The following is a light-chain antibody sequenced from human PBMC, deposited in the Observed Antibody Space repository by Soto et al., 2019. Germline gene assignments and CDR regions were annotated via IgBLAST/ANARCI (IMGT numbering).Light chain of an antibody. CDR2: GAS. Sequence: EIVMTQFPAPLSVSPGERATLSCRASQSVVTNLAWYQHKPGQAPRLLIHGASTRATGFPDRFSGSGSGTDFTLTISNLQSEDFALYYCQQYNRWPLTFGQGTKVEV. CDR1: QSVVTN. J-gene: IGKJ1*01. V-gene: IGKV3-15*01. CDR3: QQYNRWPLT.